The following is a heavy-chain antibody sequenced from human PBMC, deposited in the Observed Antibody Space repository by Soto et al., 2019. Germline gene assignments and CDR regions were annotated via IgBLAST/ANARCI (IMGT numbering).Heavy chain of an antibody. D-gene: IGHD6-13*01. CDR1: GGSISSYY. J-gene: IGHJ3*02. CDR2: IYTSGST. Sequence: SETLSLTCTVSGGSISSYYWSWIRQPAGKGLEWIGRIYTSGSTNYNPSLKSRVTMSVDTSKNQFSLKLSSVTAADTAVYYCAISIAAAGPRAFDIWGQGTMVTVSS. V-gene: IGHV4-4*07. CDR3: AISIAAAGPRAFDI.